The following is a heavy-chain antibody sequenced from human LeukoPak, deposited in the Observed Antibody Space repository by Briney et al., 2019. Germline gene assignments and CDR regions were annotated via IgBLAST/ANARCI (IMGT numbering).Heavy chain of an antibody. CDR1: GYTFTSYD. CDR3: ARGWGFEDIVVVPAAPYYYGMDV. Sequence: ASVKVSCKASGYTFTSYDINWVRQATGQGLEWMGWMNPNSGNTGYAQKLQGRVTMTRNTSISTAYMELSSLRSEDTAVYYCARGWGFEDIVVVPAAPYYYGMDVWGQGTTVTVSS. D-gene: IGHD2-2*01. V-gene: IGHV1-8*01. J-gene: IGHJ6*02. CDR2: MNPNSGNT.